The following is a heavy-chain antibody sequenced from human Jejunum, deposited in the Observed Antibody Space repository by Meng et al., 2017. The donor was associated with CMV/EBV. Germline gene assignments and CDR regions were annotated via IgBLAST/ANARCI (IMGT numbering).Heavy chain of an antibody. V-gene: IGHV1-8*01. Sequence: QVTLVQSGAEVKSPGASVKVSCKASGYTFTSYDINWVRQGTGQGLEWMGWMNPNRGTTGYAQKFQGRVTMTRNISKSTAYMDLSSLRSEDTAVYYCATGVADFEYWGQGTLVTVSS. J-gene: IGHJ4*02. CDR2: MNPNRGTT. D-gene: IGHD6-19*01. CDR1: GYTFTSYD. CDR3: ATGVADFEY.